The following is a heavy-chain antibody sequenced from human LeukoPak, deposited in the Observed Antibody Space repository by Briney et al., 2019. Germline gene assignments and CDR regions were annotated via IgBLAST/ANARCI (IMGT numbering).Heavy chain of an antibody. J-gene: IGHJ5*02. Sequence: PGRSLRLSCAASGFTFSSYAMHWVRQAPGKGLEWVAVISYDGSNKYYADSVKGRFTISRDNSKNTLYLQMNSLRAGDTAVYYCARERGLPAGLDPWGQGTLVTVSS. CDR2: ISYDGSNK. V-gene: IGHV3-30-3*01. CDR3: ARERGLPAGLDP. D-gene: IGHD1-26*01. CDR1: GFTFSSYA.